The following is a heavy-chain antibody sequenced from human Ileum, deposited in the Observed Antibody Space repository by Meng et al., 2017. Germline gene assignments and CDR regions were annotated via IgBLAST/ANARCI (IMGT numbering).Heavy chain of an antibody. CDR3: ARGFGGRYREGLFYLDY. V-gene: IGHV3-21*01. CDR1: GFTFNAYD. J-gene: IGHJ4*02. D-gene: IGHD3-16*02. Sequence: GGSLRLSCAASGFTFNAYDMSWVRQTPGKGLEWISSTSSGGGFIYYADSVKGRFTISRDNAKNSLDLQMNSLRVEDTALYYCARGFGGRYREGLFYLDYWGQGNLVTVSS. CDR2: TSSGGGFI.